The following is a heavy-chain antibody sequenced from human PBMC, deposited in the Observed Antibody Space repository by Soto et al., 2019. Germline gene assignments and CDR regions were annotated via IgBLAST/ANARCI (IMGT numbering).Heavy chain of an antibody. CDR2: INSDGSST. V-gene: IGHV3-74*01. CDR1: GFTFSSYW. D-gene: IGHD6-13*01. Sequence: GGSLRLSCAASGFTFSSYWMHWVRQAPGNGLVWVSRINSDGSSTSYADSVKGRFTISRDNAKNTLYLQMNSLRAEDTAVYYCARDPGMIAAAGPFDYWGQGT. J-gene: IGHJ4*02. CDR3: ARDPGMIAAAGPFDY.